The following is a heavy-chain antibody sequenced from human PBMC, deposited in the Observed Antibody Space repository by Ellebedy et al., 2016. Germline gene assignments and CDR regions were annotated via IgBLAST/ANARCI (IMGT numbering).Heavy chain of an antibody. J-gene: IGHJ6*02. CDR2: ISYDGSNK. V-gene: IGHV3-30*03. D-gene: IGHD3-16*01. Sequence: GESLKISXAASGFTFSSYGMHWVRQAPGKGLEWVAVISYDGSNKYYADSVKGRFTISRDNSKNTLYLQMNSLRAEDTAVYYCARGGRYYYYGMDVWGQGTTVTVSS. CDR3: ARGGRYYYYGMDV. CDR1: GFTFSSYG.